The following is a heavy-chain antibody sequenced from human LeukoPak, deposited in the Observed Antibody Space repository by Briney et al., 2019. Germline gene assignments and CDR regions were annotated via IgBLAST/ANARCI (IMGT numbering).Heavy chain of an antibody. CDR3: ARNDHYDSSGYYSGPRNWFDP. CDR2: INPSGGST. V-gene: IGHV1-46*01. D-gene: IGHD3-22*01. CDR1: GGTFSSYA. J-gene: IGHJ5*02. Sequence: ASVKVSCKASGGTFSSYAISWVRQAPGQGLEWMGIINPSGGSTSYAQKFQGRVTMTRDTSTSTVYMELSSLRSEDTAVYYCARNDHYDSSGYYSGPRNWFDPWGQGTLVTVSS.